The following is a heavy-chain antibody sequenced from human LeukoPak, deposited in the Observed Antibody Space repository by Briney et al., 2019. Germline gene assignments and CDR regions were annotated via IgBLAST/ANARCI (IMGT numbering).Heavy chain of an antibody. CDR1: GYTFTIYN. CDR3: ARGRSSGWYYYYYMDV. V-gene: IGHV1-8*03. Sequence: ASVKVSCKTSGYTFTIYNINWVRQATGQGLEWMGWMNPNSGNTGYAQKFQGRVTITRNTSINTAYMELSSLRSEDTAIYYCARGRSSGWYYYYYMDVWGKGTTVTISS. J-gene: IGHJ6*03. CDR2: MNPNSGNT. D-gene: IGHD6-19*01.